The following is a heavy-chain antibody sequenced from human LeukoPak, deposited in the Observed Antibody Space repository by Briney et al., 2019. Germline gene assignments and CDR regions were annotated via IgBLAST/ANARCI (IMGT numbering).Heavy chain of an antibody. D-gene: IGHD6-19*01. V-gene: IGHV3-23*01. CDR3: AKTRSLGQWLPTGAFDI. CDR2: ISGSGGST. CDR1: GFTFSKYG. J-gene: IGHJ3*02. Sequence: GGSLRLSCAASGFTFSKYGMSWVRQAPGKGLEWVSAISGSGGSTYYADSVKGRFTISRDNSKNTLYLQMNSLRAEDTAVYYCAKTRSLGQWLPTGAFDIWGQGTMVTVSS.